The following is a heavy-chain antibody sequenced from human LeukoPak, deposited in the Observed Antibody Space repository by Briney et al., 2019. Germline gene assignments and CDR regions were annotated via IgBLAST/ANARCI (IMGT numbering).Heavy chain of an antibody. Sequence: PGGSLRLSCAASGFTFSSYNINWVRQAPGKGLELVSFISSSGSTMYYADSVKGRFTISRDNAKNSLYLQMNSLRAEDTAVYYCARENFGDVFDYWGQGTLVTVSS. J-gene: IGHJ4*02. CDR3: ARENFGDVFDY. D-gene: IGHD4-17*01. CDR2: ISSSGSTM. V-gene: IGHV3-48*01. CDR1: GFTFSSYN.